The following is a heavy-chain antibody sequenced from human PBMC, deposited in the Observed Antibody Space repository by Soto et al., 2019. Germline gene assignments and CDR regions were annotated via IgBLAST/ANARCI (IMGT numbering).Heavy chain of an antibody. V-gene: IGHV1-2*02. Sequence: QVQLVQSGAEVKEPGASVKVSCKASGYSFTGYYIHWVRQAPGQGLEWVGWINPNTGGANYARKFEGRVTMTRDTSITTAYLELSTLRYDDTAIYYCAKDGAGFLEIYGVDVWGQGTTVTVSS. CDR1: GYSFTGYY. CDR2: INPNTGGA. J-gene: IGHJ6*02. D-gene: IGHD3-3*01. CDR3: AKDGAGFLEIYGVDV.